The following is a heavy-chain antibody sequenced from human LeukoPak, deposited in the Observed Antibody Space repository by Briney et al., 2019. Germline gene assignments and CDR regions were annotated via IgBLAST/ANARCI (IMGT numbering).Heavy chain of an antibody. CDR2: INHRGST. CDR3: ARGGRDTSAFGRDTSALYNPLRFDY. D-gene: IGHD1-1*01. CDR1: GEHFSGYY. V-gene: IGHV4-34*01. J-gene: IGHJ4*02. Sequence: PSETLSLTCAFYGEHFSGYYWSWIRQPPGKGLEWIGEINHRGSTNYNPSLKSRDTISVDTSKNQFSLKLTSVTAADTAVYYCARGGRDTSAFGRDTSALYNPLRFDYWGQGTLVIVSS.